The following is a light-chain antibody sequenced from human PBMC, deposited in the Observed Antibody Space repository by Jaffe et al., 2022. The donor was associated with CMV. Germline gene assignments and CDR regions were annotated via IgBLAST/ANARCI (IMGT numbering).Light chain of an antibody. CDR2: KAS. V-gene: IGKV1-5*03. J-gene: IGKJ2*01. CDR1: QSVGIW. CDR3: QQSNSDEFT. Sequence: DIQMTQSPSTLSASVGDRVTITCRASQSVGIWLAWYQQKPGKAPNLLIYKASNLQSGVPSRFSGSGSGTDFTLTISNLQPDDFAAYFCQQSNSDEFTFGQGTKLEIK.